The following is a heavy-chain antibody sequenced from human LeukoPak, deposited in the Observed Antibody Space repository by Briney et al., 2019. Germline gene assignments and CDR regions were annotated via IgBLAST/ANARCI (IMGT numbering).Heavy chain of an antibody. CDR1: GFTFTSYD. V-gene: IGHV3-30*19. CDR2: ISYDGSNK. J-gene: IGHJ6*03. D-gene: IGHD3-3*01. Sequence: GGSLRLSCAASGFTFTSYDMHWVRQAPGKGLEWVAVISYDGSNKYYADSVKGRFTISRDNSKNTLYPQMNSLRAEDTAVYYCARRASGYSPVPYYYYYYMDVWGKGTTVTVSS. CDR3: ARRASGYSPVPYYYYYYMDV.